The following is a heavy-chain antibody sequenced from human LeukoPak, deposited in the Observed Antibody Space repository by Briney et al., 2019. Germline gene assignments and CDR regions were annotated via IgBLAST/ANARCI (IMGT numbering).Heavy chain of an antibody. CDR1: GFTFSSYS. CDR2: ISSSSSYI. D-gene: IGHD6-19*01. V-gene: IGHV3-21*01. Sequence: GGSLRLSCAASGFTFSSYSMNWVRQAPGKGLEWVSSISSSSSYIYYADSVKGRFTISRDNAKNPLYLQMNSLRAEDTAVYYCATQETGSSGWYGGDWCFDLWGRGTLVTVSS. CDR3: ATQETGSSGWYGGDWCFDL. J-gene: IGHJ2*01.